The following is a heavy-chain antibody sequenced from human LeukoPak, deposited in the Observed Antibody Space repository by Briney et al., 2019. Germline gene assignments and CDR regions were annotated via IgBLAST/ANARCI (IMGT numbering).Heavy chain of an antibody. D-gene: IGHD5-18*01. CDR1: GFAFSSYA. J-gene: IGHJ4*02. V-gene: IGHV3-23*01. Sequence: GGSLRLSCAASGFAFSSYAMSWVRQAPGKGLEWVSSIISSGGVTYYADSVKGRFTISRDNSKNTVCLQMDSLRAEDSAVYYCAKNGGYSYGLYYFDYWGQGTLVTVSS. CDR3: AKNGGYSYGLYYFDY. CDR2: IISSGGVT.